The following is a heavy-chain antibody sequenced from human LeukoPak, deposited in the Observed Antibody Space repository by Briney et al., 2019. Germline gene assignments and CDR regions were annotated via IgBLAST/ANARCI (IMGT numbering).Heavy chain of an antibody. CDR3: ARLVVGSGSSYYYYYYMDV. V-gene: IGHV5-51*01. J-gene: IGHJ6*03. CDR2: IYPGDSDI. D-gene: IGHD3-10*01. Sequence: GESLKISCKGSGYNFTSYWIAWVRQMSGKGLEWMGIIYPGDSDIRYSPSFQGQVTISADKSISTAYLQWSSLKASDTAMYYCARLVVGSGSSYYYYYYMDVWGKGTTVTISS. CDR1: GYNFTSYW.